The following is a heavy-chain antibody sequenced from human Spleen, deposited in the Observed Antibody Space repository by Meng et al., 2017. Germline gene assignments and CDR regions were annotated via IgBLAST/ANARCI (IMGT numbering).Heavy chain of an antibody. CDR2: IYSSGSN. CDR3: ARGPTTMAHDFDY. D-gene: IGHD4-11*01. CDR1: GGCSISGSYY. Sequence: HVRLLEPGAALAMPSQPLPLPCCVSGGCSISGSYYGSWIRQPAGKGLEWIERIYSSGSNNYNPSLKSRDTISVTTYKNHFSLMLSSVTAADSAVYYCARGPTTMAHDFDYWGQGTLVTVSS. J-gene: IGHJ4*02. V-gene: IGHV4-61*02.